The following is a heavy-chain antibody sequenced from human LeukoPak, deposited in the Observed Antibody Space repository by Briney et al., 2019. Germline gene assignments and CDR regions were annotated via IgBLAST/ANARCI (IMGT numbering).Heavy chain of an antibody. D-gene: IGHD3-16*02. J-gene: IGHJ4*02. V-gene: IGHV4-31*03. Sequence: PSETLSLTCTVSGGSISSGGYYWSWIRQHPGKGLEWIGHIYYSGSTYYNPSLKSRVTISVDTSKNQFSLKLSSVTAADTAVYYCARGALGFRHAVDYWGQGTLVTVSS. CDR3: ARGALGFRHAVDY. CDR1: GGSISSGGYY. CDR2: IYYSGST.